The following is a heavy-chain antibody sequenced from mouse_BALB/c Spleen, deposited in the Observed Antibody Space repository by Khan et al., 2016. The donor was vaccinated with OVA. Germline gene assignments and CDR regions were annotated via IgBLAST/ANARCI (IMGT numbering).Heavy chain of an antibody. V-gene: IGHV2-3*01. Sequence: VQLQESGPGLVAPSQSLSVTCTVSGFSLTSYGVSWIRQSPGKGLEWLGVIWGDGSTNYHSALISRLIISKDNSKSQVFLKLNSLQTDDTATYYCAKFTPDYYSMDQWGQGTSVTVSS. CDR2: IWGDGST. CDR3: AKFTPDYYSMDQ. J-gene: IGHJ4*01. CDR1: GFSLTSYG. D-gene: IGHD1-1*01.